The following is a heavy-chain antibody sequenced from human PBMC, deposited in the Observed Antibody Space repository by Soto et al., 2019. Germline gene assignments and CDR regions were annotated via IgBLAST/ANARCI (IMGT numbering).Heavy chain of an antibody. D-gene: IGHD3-10*01. V-gene: IGHV5-51*01. Sequence: GESLKISCKGSGYSFTSYWIGWVRQMPGKGLEWMGIIYPGDSDTRYSPSFQGQVTISADKSISTVYLQWSSLKASDTAMYYCARQSYGSGTNYYYYYGMDVWGQGTTVTVSS. CDR2: IYPGDSDT. J-gene: IGHJ6*02. CDR1: GYSFTSYW. CDR3: ARQSYGSGTNYYYYYGMDV.